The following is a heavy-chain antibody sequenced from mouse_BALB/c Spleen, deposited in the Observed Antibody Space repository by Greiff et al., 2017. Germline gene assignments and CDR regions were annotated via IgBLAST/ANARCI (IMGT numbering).Heavy chain of an antibody. Sequence: EVKLMESGAELVKPGASVKLSCTASGFNIKDTYMHWVKQRPEQGLEWIGRIDPANGNTKYDPKFQGKATITADTSSNTAYLQLSSLTSEDTAVYYCAGAWFAYWGQGTLVTVSA. CDR2: IDPANGNT. CDR1: GFNIKDTY. J-gene: IGHJ3*01. CDR3: AGAWFAY. V-gene: IGHV14-3*02.